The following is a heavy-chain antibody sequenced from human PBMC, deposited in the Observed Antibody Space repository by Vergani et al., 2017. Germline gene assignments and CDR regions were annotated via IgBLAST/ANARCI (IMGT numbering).Heavy chain of an antibody. CDR1: GYSFTSYW. CDR2: IYPGDSDT. J-gene: IGHJ4*02. V-gene: IGHV5-51*01. D-gene: IGHD6-19*01. Sequence: EVQLVQSGAEVKKPGESLKISCKGSGYSFTSYWIGWVRQMPGKGLEWMGIIYPGDSDTRYSPSFQGQVTISADKSISTAYLQWSSLKASDTAMYYCARSSGQHVRPQGIAVAGSDYWGQGTLVTVSS. CDR3: ARSSGQHVRPQGIAVAGSDY.